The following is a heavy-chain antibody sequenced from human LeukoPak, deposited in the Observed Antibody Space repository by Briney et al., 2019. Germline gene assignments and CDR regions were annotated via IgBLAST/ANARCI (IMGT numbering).Heavy chain of an antibody. D-gene: IGHD5-12*01. J-gene: IGHJ4*02. V-gene: IGHV4-38-2*02. CDR1: GYSISSAYY. CDR3: ARAVGVYGGYDY. Sequence: SETLSLTCTVSGYSISSAYYWVWIRQPPGKGLQWIGSISHAGSTYSDPSLKSRVTISVDTSKNQFSLNLNSVTATDTAVYYCARAVGVYGGYDYWGQGTLVTVSS. CDR2: ISHAGST.